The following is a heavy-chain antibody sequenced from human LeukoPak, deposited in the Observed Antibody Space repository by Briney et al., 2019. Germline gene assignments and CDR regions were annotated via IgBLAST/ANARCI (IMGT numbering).Heavy chain of an antibody. Sequence: PSETLSLTCTVSGGSISSYYWSWIRQPPGKGLEWIGYIYYSGSTNYNPSLKSRVTISVDTSKNQFSLKLSSVTAADTAVYYCARCSTSITIFGVVPDAFDIWGQGTMVTVSS. CDR3: ARCSTSITIFGVVPDAFDI. CDR2: IYYSGST. CDR1: GGSISSYY. J-gene: IGHJ3*02. D-gene: IGHD3-3*01. V-gene: IGHV4-59*01.